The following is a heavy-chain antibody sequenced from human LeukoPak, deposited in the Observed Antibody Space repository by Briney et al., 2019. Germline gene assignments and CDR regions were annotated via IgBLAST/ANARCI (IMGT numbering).Heavy chain of an antibody. V-gene: IGHV4-59*08. CDR2: IYYSGST. CDR1: GGSISSYY. Sequence: PSETLSLTCTVSGGSISSYYWSWIRQPPGKGLEWIGYIYYSGSTNYNPSLKSRVTISVDTSKNQFPLKLSSVTAADTAVYYCARALGYCSSTSCYGPYYYYYGMDVWGQGTTVTVSS. CDR3: ARALGYCSSTSCYGPYYYYYGMDV. J-gene: IGHJ6*02. D-gene: IGHD2-2*01.